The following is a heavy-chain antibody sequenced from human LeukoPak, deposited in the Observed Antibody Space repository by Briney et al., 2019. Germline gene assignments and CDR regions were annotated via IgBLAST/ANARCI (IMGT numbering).Heavy chain of an antibody. J-gene: IGHJ4*02. CDR2: ISSSSSYI. CDR3: ARSAMVRGVISYFDY. D-gene: IGHD3-10*01. Sequence: GGSQRLSCAASGFTFSSYSMNWVRQAPGKGLEWVSSISSSSSYIYYADSVKGRFTISRDNAKNSLYLQMNSLRAEDTAVYYCARSAMVRGVISYFDYWGQGTLVTVSS. V-gene: IGHV3-21*01. CDR1: GFTFSSYS.